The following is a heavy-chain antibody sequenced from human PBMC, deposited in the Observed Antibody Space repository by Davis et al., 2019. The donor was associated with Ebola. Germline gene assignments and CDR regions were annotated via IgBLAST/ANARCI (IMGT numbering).Heavy chain of an antibody. CDR3: ARARWVSSWYWDY. CDR1: GFTFSSYW. J-gene: IGHJ4*02. Sequence: GESLKISCAASGFTFSSYWMSWVRQAPGKGLEWVANIKQDGSEKYYVDSVKGRFTISRDNAKNSLYLQMNSLRAEDTAVYYCARARWVSSWYWDYWGQGTLVTVSS. CDR2: IKQDGSEK. D-gene: IGHD6-13*01. V-gene: IGHV3-7*01.